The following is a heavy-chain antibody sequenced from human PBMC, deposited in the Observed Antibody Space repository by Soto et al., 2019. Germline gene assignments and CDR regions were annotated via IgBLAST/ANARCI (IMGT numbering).Heavy chain of an antibody. D-gene: IGHD2-21*02. J-gene: IGHJ4*02. CDR1: GFTFSDHF. CDR3: TRDSSSCRGGHCYFDN. CDR2: IRSKANNYIT. Sequence: GGSLRLSCAVSGFTFSDHFMDWVRQTPGKGLEWVGRIRSKANNYITEYAASVKGRFTISRDDSKNSLFLQMNSLRFEDTAVYFCTRDSSSCRGGHCYFDNWGQGTLVTVSS. V-gene: IGHV3-72*01.